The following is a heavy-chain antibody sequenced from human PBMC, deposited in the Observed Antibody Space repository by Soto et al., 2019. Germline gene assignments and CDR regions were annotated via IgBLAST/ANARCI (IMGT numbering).Heavy chain of an antibody. CDR3: ARGSESKRDFDD. Sequence: GGSLRLSCAVSGFTFSDHYMDWVRQAPGKGLEWIARSRNRANSYSTEYAASVKGRFSISRDDSKNSLYLHMNSLKTEDTAMYYCARGSESKRDFDDWGQGTLVTVSS. CDR2: SRNRANSYST. V-gene: IGHV3-72*01. CDR1: GFTFSDHY. J-gene: IGHJ4*02.